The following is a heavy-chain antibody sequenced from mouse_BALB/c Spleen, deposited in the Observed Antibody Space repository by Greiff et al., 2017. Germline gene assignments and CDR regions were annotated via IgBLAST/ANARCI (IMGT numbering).Heavy chain of an antibody. J-gene: IGHJ4*01. D-gene: IGHD4-1*01. CDR1: GFTFSSYT. CDR2: ISNGGGST. Sequence: EVHLVESGGGLVQPGGSLKLSCAASGFTFSSYTMSWVRQTPEKRLEWVAYISNGGGSTYYPDTVKGRFTISRDNAKNTLYLQMSSLKSEDTAMYYCARGGNWDAMGFWGQGTSVTVSS. V-gene: IGHV5-12-2*01. CDR3: ARGGNWDAMGF.